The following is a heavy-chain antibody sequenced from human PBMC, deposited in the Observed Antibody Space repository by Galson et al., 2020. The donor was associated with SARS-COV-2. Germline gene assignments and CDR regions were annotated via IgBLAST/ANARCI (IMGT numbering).Heavy chain of an antibody. J-gene: IGHJ4*02. CDR1: GLTFSTYS. V-gene: IGHV3-21*01. D-gene: IGHD3-3*01. CDR2: ISSSGSYI. Sequence: GESLKISCAASGLTFSTYSMNWVRLAPGKGLEWVSSISSSGSYIYYADSVKGRFTISRDNAKNSLHLQMNNLRAEDTALYYCARNREATIFGALGYWGQGTLVTVSS. CDR3: ARNREATIFGALGY.